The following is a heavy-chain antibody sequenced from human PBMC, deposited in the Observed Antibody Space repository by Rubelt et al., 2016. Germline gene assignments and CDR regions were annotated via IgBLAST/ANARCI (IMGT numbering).Heavy chain of an antibody. CDR3: ARHAGDGGNSEDWFDP. V-gene: IGHV5-10-1*04. D-gene: IGHD4-23*01. CDR1: GYSFTSYW. CDR2: IDPSDSYT. Sequence: EVLLVQSGAEVKKPGESLRISCKGSGYSFTSYWISWVRQMPGKGLEWMGRIDPSDSYTNYSPSFQCQLPISADKSISTAYLQWSSLKASDTAMYYCARHAGDGGNSEDWFDPWGQGTLVTVSS. J-gene: IGHJ5*02.